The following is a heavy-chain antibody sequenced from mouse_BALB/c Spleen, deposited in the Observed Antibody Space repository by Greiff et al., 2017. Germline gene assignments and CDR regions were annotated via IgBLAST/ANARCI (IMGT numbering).Heavy chain of an antibody. J-gene: IGHJ4*01. CDR3: ARARKIYYDYGRLLDY. D-gene: IGHD2-4*01. V-gene: IGHV5-4*02. CDR2: ISDGGSYT. Sequence: EVHLVESGGGLVKPGGSLKLSCAASGFTFSDYYMYWVRQTPEKRLEWVATISDGGSYTYYPDSVKGRFTISRDNAKNNLYLQMSSLKSEDTAMYYCARARKIYYDYGRLLDYWGQGTSVTVSS. CDR1: GFTFSDYY.